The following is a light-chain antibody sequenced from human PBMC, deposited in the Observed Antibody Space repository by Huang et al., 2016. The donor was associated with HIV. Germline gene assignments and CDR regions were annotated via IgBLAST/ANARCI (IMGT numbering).Light chain of an antibody. V-gene: IGKV1-5*03. CDR1: QSISRG. CDR3: QQYNSYPYT. Sequence: DIQMTQSPSTLSASVGDRVTITCRASQSISRGLAWYQQKPGKAPKLLIYKASSLESGVPSSFRGSGSGTEFTLTISSLQPDDFATYYCQQYNSYPYTFGQGTKLEIK. CDR2: KAS. J-gene: IGKJ2*01.